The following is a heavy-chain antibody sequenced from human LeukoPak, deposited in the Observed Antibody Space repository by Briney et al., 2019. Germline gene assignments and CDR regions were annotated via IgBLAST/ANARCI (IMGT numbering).Heavy chain of an antibody. Sequence: SEALSLTCAVYGGSFSGYYWSWIRQPPGKGLEWIGEINHSGSTNYNPSLKSRVTISVDTSKNQFSLKLSSVTAADTAVYYCARGPNYYDFWSGYYTDYFDYWDQGTLVTVSS. J-gene: IGHJ4*02. CDR1: GGSFSGYY. D-gene: IGHD3-3*01. V-gene: IGHV4-34*01. CDR3: ARGPNYYDFWSGYYTDYFDY. CDR2: INHSGST.